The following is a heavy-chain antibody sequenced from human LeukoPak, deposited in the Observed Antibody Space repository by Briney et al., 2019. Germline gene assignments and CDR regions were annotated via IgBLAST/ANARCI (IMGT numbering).Heavy chain of an antibody. D-gene: IGHD2-2*01. Sequence: ASVKVSCKASGYTFTRNGITWVRQAPGQGLEWMGWISGYNGNTEYAQMFQGRVTMTTYTSTSTAYMELRSLRSDDTAVYYCARSGHCSGTSCYAEGLDYWGQGTLVTVSS. CDR1: GYTFTRNG. CDR2: ISGYNGNT. CDR3: ARSGHCSGTSCYAEGLDY. V-gene: IGHV1-18*01. J-gene: IGHJ4*02.